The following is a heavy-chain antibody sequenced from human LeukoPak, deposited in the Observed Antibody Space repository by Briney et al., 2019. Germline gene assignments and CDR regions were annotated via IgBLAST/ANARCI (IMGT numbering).Heavy chain of an antibody. CDR1: GIIVSNDY. V-gene: IGHV3-53*04. Sequence: GGSLRLSCAASGIIVSNDYMSWVRQAPGKGLEWVSAIYADGYTRDAASVKGRFSISRHNSKNTVYLQMDNLRPEDTAVYYCARDRRGEKDFDVWGPGTMVTVSS. CDR3: ARDRRGEKDFDV. CDR2: IYADGYT. J-gene: IGHJ3*01.